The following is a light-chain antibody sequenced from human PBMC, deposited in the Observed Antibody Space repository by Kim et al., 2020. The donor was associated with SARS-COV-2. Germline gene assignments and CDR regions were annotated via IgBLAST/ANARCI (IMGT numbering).Light chain of an antibody. CDR3: MQRRNWAPT. CDR1: QSVGNR. CDR2: DAS. Sequence: DIVMTQSPATLSLSPGERATLSCRASQSVGNRLAWYQQKPGQAPRLLIYDASNRATGIPARFSGSGSGTEFTLTISSLEPEDFAVYYCMQRRNWAPTFGGGTKMDIK. J-gene: IGKJ4*01. V-gene: IGKV3-11*01.